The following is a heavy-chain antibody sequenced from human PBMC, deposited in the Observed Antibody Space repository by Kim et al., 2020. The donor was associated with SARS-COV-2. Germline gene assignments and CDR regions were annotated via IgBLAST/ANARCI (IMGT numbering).Heavy chain of an antibody. V-gene: IGHV1-18*01. Sequence: ASVKVSCKASGYTFTSDGISWVRQAPGQGLEWMGWISAYNGNTNYAQKLQGRVTMTTDTSTSTAYMELRSLRSDDTAVYYCARDIVATASPDGDIGNWFDPWGQGTLVTVSS. D-gene: IGHD5-12*01. CDR1: GYTFTSDG. J-gene: IGHJ5*02. CDR3: ARDIVATASPDGDIGNWFDP. CDR2: ISAYNGNT.